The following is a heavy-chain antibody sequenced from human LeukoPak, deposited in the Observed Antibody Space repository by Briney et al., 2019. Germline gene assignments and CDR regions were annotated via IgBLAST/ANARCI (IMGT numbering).Heavy chain of an antibody. V-gene: IGHV3-21*04. CDR3: IAARYYFDY. CDR2: ITSSSSYI. Sequence: GGSLRLSCAASGFTFSSYNMNWVRQAPGKGLEWVSSITSSSSYIYYADSVKGRFTISRDNSKNTLYLQMNSLRAEDTAVYYCIAARYYFDYWGQGTLVTVSS. J-gene: IGHJ4*02. CDR1: GFTFSSYN. D-gene: IGHD6-13*01.